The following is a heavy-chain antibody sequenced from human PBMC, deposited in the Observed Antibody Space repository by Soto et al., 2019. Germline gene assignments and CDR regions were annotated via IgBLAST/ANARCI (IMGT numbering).Heavy chain of an antibody. CDR1: GGSISSYY. V-gene: IGHV4-59*08. Sequence: QVQLQESGPGLVKPSETLSLTCTVSGGSISSYYWSWIRQPPGKGLGWIGYIYYSGSTNYNPSLKRRVPLSADPYKNQFSLKLSPVTAADTAVYYCAGRCGWAFDIWGQGTMVTVSS. CDR3: AGRCGWAFDI. J-gene: IGHJ3*02. CDR2: IYYSGST.